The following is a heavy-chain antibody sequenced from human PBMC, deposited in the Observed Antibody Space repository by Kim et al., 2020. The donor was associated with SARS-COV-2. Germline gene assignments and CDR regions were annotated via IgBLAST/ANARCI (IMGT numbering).Heavy chain of an antibody. V-gene: IGHV3-23*01. CDR3: AKEYYYGSGSYYKDYYYGMDV. J-gene: IGHJ6*02. CDR1: GFTFSSYA. Sequence: GGSLRLSCAASGFTFSSYAMNWVRQAPGKGLEWVSAISGSGGSTYYADSVKGRFTISRDNSKNTLYLQMNSLRAEDTAVYYCAKEYYYGSGSYYKDYYYGMDVWGQGTTVTVSS. CDR2: ISGSGGST. D-gene: IGHD3-10*01.